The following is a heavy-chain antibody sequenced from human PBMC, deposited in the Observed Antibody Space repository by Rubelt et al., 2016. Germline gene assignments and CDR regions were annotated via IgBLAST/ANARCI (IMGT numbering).Heavy chain of an antibody. CDR1: ELTVSKNF. CDR3: ATYNSWRFDY. Sequence: EVQLVESGGGLVQPGGSLRLSCAASELTVSKNFMTWVRQAPGKGLEWVSVIFTGGTTFHADSVKGRFTISRDDSKNTLFLQMNSLRVEDTATYYCATYNSWRFDYWGPGTLVTVSS. V-gene: IGHV3-66*01. J-gene: IGHJ4*02. D-gene: IGHD3-3*01. CDR2: IFTGGTT.